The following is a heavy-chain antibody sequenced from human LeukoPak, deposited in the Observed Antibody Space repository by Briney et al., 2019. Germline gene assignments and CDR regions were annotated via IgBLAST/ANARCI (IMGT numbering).Heavy chain of an antibody. V-gene: IGHV3-23*01. CDR1: GFTFSSYA. D-gene: IGHD4-17*01. CDR3: AKCYGDYVWHFDL. J-gene: IGHJ2*01. CDR2: ISGSGGST. Sequence: AGGSLRLSCAASGFTFSSYAMSWVRQAPGKGLEWVSAISGSGGSTYYADSVKGRFTISRDNSKNTLYLQMNSLRAEDTAVYYCAKCYGDYVWHFDLWGRGTLVTVSS.